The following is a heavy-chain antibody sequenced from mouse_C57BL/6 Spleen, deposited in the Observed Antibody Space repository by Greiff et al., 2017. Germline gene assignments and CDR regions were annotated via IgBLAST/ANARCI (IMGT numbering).Heavy chain of an antibody. CDR1: GYTFTSYW. CDR3: ARETTVVARNYAMDY. D-gene: IGHD1-1*01. V-gene: IGHV1-52*01. CDR2: IDPSDSET. Sequence: QVQLQQSGAELVRPGSSVKLSCKASGYTFTSYWMHWVKQRPIQGLEWIGNIDPSDSETHYNQKFKDKATLTVDKSSSTAYMQLSSLTSEDSAVYYCARETTVVARNYAMDYWGQGTSVTVSS. J-gene: IGHJ4*01.